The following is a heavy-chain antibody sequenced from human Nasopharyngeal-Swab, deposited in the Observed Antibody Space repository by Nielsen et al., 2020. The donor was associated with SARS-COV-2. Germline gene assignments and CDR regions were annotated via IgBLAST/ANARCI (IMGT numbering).Heavy chain of an antibody. CDR3: ALAGYYRFDS. J-gene: IGHJ4*02. CDR1: GFPFSDYY. D-gene: IGHD3-9*01. CDR2: IHSVSSFT. Sequence: GESLKISCTASGFPFSDYYMSWVRQAPGKGLEWVSYIHSVSSFTDYADSVKGRFTISRDNDKNTLYLQMNSLRAEDTAVYYCALAGYYRFDSWGQGSLVTVSS. V-gene: IGHV3-11*06.